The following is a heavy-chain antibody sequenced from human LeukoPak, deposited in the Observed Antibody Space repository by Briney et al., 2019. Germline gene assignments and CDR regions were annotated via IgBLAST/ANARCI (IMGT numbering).Heavy chain of an antibody. CDR1: GGSLSGYY. CDR3: ARAGMAWEPLDY. J-gene: IGHJ4*02. D-gene: IGHD1-26*01. V-gene: IGHV4-34*01. Sequence: SETLSLTCAVYGGSLSGYYWSWIRQPPGKGLEWIGEINHSGSTNYNPSLKSRVTISVDTSKNQFSLKLSSVTAADTAVYYCARAGMAWEPLDYWGQGTLVTVSS. CDR2: INHSGST.